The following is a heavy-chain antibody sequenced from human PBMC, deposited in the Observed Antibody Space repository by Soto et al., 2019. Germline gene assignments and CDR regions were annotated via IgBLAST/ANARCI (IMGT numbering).Heavy chain of an antibody. J-gene: IGHJ6*02. Sequence: PGGSLRLSCAASGFTFSSYAMHWVRQAPGKGLEWVAVISYDGSNKYYADSVKGRFTISRDNSKNTLYLQMNSLRAEDTAVYYCAREAPSSYYDFWRPSYGMDVWGQGTTVTVSS. D-gene: IGHD3-3*01. CDR2: ISYDGSNK. CDR3: AREAPSSYYDFWRPSYGMDV. CDR1: GFTFSSYA. V-gene: IGHV3-30-3*01.